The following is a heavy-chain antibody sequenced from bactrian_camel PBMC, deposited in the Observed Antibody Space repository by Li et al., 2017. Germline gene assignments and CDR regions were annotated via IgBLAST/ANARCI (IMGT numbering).Heavy chain of an antibody. Sequence: QLVESGGGSVQAGGSLTLSCKYTRNMNVMAWFRQAPGKEREGVAAVFPGAGVTYYADSVKGRFTISRDAKNNVVWLQMNHLKAEDTAMYYCAVKEGVSKPWTVLKSVQYNHWGQGTQVTVS. J-gene: IGHJ4*01. CDR3: AVKEGVSKPWTVLKSVQYNH. V-gene: IGHV3S54*01. CDR1: RNMNV. CDR2: VFPGAGVT.